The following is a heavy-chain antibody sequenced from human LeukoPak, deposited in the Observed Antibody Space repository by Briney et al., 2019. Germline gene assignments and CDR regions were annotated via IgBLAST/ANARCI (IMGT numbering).Heavy chain of an antibody. V-gene: IGHV1-69*02. D-gene: IGHD6-13*01. CDR3: ARVRSSSWPQVQYYMDV. CDR2: IIPILGIA. CDR1: GGTFSSYT. Sequence: SVKVSCKASGGTFSSYTISWVRQAPGQGLEWMGRIIPILGIANYAQKFQGRVTITADKSTSTAYMELSSLRSEDTAVYYCARVRSSSWPQVQYYMDVWGKGTTVTVSS. J-gene: IGHJ6*03.